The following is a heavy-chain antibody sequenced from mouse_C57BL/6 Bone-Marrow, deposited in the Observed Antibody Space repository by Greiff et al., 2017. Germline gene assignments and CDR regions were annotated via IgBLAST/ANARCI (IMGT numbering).Heavy chain of an antibody. CDR3: ARVIYYYGSSYVYWYFDV. J-gene: IGHJ1*03. V-gene: IGHV1-54*01. D-gene: IGHD1-1*01. Sequence: QVQLQQSGAELVRPGTSVKVSCKASGYAFTNYLIEWVKQRPGQGLEWIGVINPGSGGTNYNEKLKGKATLTADKSSSTAYMQLSSLTSEDSAVVFCARVIYYYGSSYVYWYFDVWGTGTAVTVSA. CDR2: INPGSGGT. CDR1: GYAFTNYL.